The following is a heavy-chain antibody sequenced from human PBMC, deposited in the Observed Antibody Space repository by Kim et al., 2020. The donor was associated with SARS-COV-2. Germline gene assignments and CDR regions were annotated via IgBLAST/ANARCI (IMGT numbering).Heavy chain of an antibody. CDR3: AKGSGGVVIHYFDY. Sequence: VDSVKGRFTTSRDNAKNSLHLQMNSLRVEDTALYFCAKGSGGVVIHYFDYWGQGALVTVSS. V-gene: IGHV3-9*01. D-gene: IGHD3-10*01. J-gene: IGHJ4*02.